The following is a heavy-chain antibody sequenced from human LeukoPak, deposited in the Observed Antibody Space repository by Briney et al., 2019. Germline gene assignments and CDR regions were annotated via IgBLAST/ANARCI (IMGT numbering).Heavy chain of an antibody. Sequence: GASVKVSCEASLDTFSRYAISCVRDASGQGLECRGGLIPIFCTTNYPQKFQGRVPITTDESTSTAYMELSSLRSEDTAVYYCATGTYYYGWGSPRLENWFDPGGEGTLVTVSS. CDR3: ATGTYYYGWGSPRLENWFDP. CDR2: LIPIFCTT. D-gene: IGHD3-10*01. V-gene: IGHV1-69*05. J-gene: IGHJ5*02. CDR1: LDTFSRYA.